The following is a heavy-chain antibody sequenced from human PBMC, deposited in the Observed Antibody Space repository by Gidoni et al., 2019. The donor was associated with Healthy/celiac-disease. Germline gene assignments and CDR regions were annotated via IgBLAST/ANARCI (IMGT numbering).Heavy chain of an antibody. J-gene: IGHJ4*02. D-gene: IGHD3-10*01. Sequence: QVQLVESGGGVVQPGRSLRLSCAASGFTFSSYAMPWVRQAPGKGLEWVAVISYDGSNKYYADSVKGRFTISRDNSKNTLYLQMNSLRAEDTAVYYCARGMGRILLWFGELSGDYYFDYWGQGTLVTVSS. CDR2: ISYDGSNK. CDR1: GFTFSSYA. V-gene: IGHV3-30-3*01. CDR3: ARGMGRILLWFGELSGDYYFDY.